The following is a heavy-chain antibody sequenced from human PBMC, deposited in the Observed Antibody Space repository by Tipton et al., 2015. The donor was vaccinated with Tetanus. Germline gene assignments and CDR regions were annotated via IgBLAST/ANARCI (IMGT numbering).Heavy chain of an antibody. CDR2: IYSGGSST. CDR3: AKDLPPIGATHFFDY. V-gene: IGHV3-23*03. CDR1: GFTFSSYA. Sequence: SLRLSCAASGFTFSSYAMSWVRQAPGKGLEWVSVIYSGGSSTYYADSVKGRFTISRDNSKNTLYLQMNSLRAEDTAVYYCAKDLPPIGATHFFDYWGQGTLGPVSS. J-gene: IGHJ4*02. D-gene: IGHD5-12*01.